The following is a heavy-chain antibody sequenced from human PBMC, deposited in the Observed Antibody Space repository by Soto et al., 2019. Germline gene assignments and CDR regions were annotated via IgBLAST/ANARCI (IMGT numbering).Heavy chain of an antibody. CDR3: AREDTMILVVFFDV. CDR1: GGSISSYY. D-gene: IGHD3-22*01. Sequence: PSETLSLTCTVSGGSISSYYWSWIRQPPGKGLEWIGYIYYSGSTNYNPSLKSRVTISVDTSKNQFSLKLSSVTAADTAVYYCAREDTMILVVFFDVWGRGTPVTVSS. J-gene: IGHJ2*01. V-gene: IGHV4-59*01. CDR2: IYYSGST.